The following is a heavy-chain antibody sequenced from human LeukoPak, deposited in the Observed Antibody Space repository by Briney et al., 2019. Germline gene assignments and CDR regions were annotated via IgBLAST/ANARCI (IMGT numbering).Heavy chain of an antibody. CDR3: ARQGAYDSGSYYWFDY. J-gene: IGHJ4*02. D-gene: IGHD3-10*01. CDR2: ISLTGRT. V-gene: IGHV4-4*02. Sequence: SGTLSLTCGVSGGSISSTNWWSWVRQPPGQGLEWIGEISLTGRTNYNPSLNGRVTMSLDESSNQLSLKLTSVTAADTAVYYCARQGAYDSGSYYWFDYWGQGTLVTVSS. CDR1: GGSISSTNW.